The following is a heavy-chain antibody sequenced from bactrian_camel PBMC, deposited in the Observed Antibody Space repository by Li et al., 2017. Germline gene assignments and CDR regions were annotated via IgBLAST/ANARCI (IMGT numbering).Heavy chain of an antibody. V-gene: IGHV3-2*01. CDR1: GFTSSRAY. D-gene: IGHD5*01. CDR3: AAGSLSWADTAIFGY. Sequence: HVQLVESGGGLVQPGDSLRLSCTVSGFTSSRAYMTWLRQAPGKGLEWVSTVVNDGSHAYYASSVRGRFTMSRDNAKNTIALQMNNLKSEDTALYYCAAGSLSWADTAIFGYWGQGTQVTVS. J-gene: IGHJ4*01. CDR2: VVNDGSHA.